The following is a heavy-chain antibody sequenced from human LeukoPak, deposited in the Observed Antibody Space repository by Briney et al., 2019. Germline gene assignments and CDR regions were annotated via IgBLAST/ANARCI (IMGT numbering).Heavy chain of an antibody. CDR1: GASVSSGGYS. V-gene: IGHV4-30-4*07. J-gene: IGHJ4*02. D-gene: IGHD6-13*01. CDR3: ARGVIAAGGNDFDY. Sequence: SETLSLTCAVSGASVSSGGYSWSWIRQPQGKGLEWIGYIYYSETTYYNPSLKSRVTISVDTSKNQLSLKVISVTAADTAIYYCARGVIAAGGNDFDYWGQGTLVTVSS. CDR2: IYYSETT.